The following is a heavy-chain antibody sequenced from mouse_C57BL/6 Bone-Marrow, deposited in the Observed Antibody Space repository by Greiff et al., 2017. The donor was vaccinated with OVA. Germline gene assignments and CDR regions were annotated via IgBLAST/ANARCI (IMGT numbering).Heavy chain of an antibody. CDR3: ARKRITTVVEFAY. D-gene: IGHD1-1*01. CDR1: GYTFTSYG. J-gene: IGHJ3*01. CDR2: ICPRSGNT. Sequence: VQLQQSGAELVRPGASVKLSCKASGYTFTSYGISWVKQRTGKGLEWIGEICPRSGNTYYNEKFKGKATMTADKASSTAYMELRSLTSEDSAVSFCARKRITTVVEFAYWGQGTLVTVSA. V-gene: IGHV1-81*01.